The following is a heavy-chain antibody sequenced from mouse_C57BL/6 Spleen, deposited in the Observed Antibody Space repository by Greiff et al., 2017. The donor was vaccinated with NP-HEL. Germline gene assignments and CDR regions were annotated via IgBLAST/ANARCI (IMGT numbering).Heavy chain of an antibody. CDR3: TPRQLRPYYFDY. J-gene: IGHJ2*01. CDR2: IDPEDGDT. V-gene: IGHV14-1*01. CDR1: GFNIKDYY. D-gene: IGHD3-2*02. Sequence: VQLQQSGAELVRPGASVKLSCTASGFNIKDYYMHWVKQRPEQGLEWIGRIDPEDGDTEYAPKFQGKATMTADTSSNTAYLQLSSLTSEDTAVYYCTPRQLRPYYFDYWGQGTTLTVSS.